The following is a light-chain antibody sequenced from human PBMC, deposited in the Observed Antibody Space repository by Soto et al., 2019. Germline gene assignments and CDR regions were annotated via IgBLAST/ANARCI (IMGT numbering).Light chain of an antibody. J-gene: IGKJ1*01. CDR1: QGISNN. CDR3: QTYDSAPWT. CDR2: AAS. V-gene: IGKV1-27*01. Sequence: DIQMTQSPSSLSASVRDRVTITCRASQGISNNLAWYQQKPGKVPNLLIYAASTLQAGVPSRFSGSGSGTDFPLHIRSLQSENVATYYCQTYDSAPWTFRPGPKVEIK.